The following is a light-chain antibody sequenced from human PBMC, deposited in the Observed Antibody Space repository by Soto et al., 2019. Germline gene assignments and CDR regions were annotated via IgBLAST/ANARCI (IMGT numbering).Light chain of an antibody. CDR2: DVS. J-gene: IGLJ2*01. V-gene: IGLV2-11*01. CDR3: CSYAGSYTFGVV. Sequence: HSALSQPRSVSGSTGQSVTISCTGTSSDVGGYNYVSWYQQHPGKAPKLMIYDVSKRPSGVPDRFSGSKSGNTASLTISGLQAEDEADYYCCSYAGSYTFGVVFGGGTKVTVL. CDR1: SSDVGGYNY.